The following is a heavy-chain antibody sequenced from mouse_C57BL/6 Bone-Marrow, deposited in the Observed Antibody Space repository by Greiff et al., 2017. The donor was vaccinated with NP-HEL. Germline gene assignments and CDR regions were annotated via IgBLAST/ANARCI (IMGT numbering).Heavy chain of an antibody. Sequence: QVQLQQPGAELVKPGASVKMSCKASGYTFTSYWITWVKQRPGQGLEWIGDIYPGSGSTNYNEKFKSKATLTVDTSSSTAYMQLSSLTAEDSAVYYCARGGDGSGYLDYWGQGTTLTVSS. J-gene: IGHJ2*01. CDR1: GYTFTSYW. CDR2: IYPGSGST. V-gene: IGHV1-55*01. CDR3: ARGGDGSGYLDY. D-gene: IGHD1-1*01.